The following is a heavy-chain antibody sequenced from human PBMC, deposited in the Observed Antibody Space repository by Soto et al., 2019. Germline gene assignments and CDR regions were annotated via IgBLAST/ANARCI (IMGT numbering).Heavy chain of an antibody. D-gene: IGHD3-22*01. V-gene: IGHV6-1*01. CDR3: AREGYYDSSGYSKFDY. CDR2: TYYRSKWYN. J-gene: IGHJ4*02. Sequence: SQTLSLTCAISGDSVSSNSAAWNWIRQSPSRGLEWLGRTYYRSKWYNDYAVSVKSRITINPDTSKNQFSLQLNSVTPEDTAVYYCAREGYYDSSGYSKFDYWGQGTLVTVSS. CDR1: GDSVSSNSAA.